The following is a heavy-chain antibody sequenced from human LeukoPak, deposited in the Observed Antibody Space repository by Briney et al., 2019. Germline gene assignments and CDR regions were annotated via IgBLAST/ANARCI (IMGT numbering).Heavy chain of an antibody. J-gene: IGHJ4*02. CDR3: ARVVRDGYNRIDY. CDR1: GFTFASYW. D-gene: IGHD5-24*01. CDR2: ISGTGTTI. V-gene: IGHV3-48*04. Sequence: GGSLRLSCAASGFTFASYWMHWVRQAPGKGLEWVSYISGTGTTIYYADSVKGRFTISRDNAKKSLYLQMNSLRAEDTAVYYCARVVRDGYNRIDYWGQGTLVTVSS.